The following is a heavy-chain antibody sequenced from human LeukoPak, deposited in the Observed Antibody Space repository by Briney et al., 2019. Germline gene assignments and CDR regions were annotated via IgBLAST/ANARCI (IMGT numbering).Heavy chain of an antibody. J-gene: IGHJ4*02. D-gene: IGHD3-10*01. V-gene: IGHV3-20*04. CDR3: ARVKGIWFGEFDY. CDR2: INWNGGST. Sequence: GGSLRLSCAASGFTFDDYGMSWARQAPGKGLEWVSGINWNGGSTGYADSVKGRFTVSRDNAKNSLYLQMNSLRAEDTALYYCARVKGIWFGEFDYWGQGTLVTVSS. CDR1: GFTFDDYG.